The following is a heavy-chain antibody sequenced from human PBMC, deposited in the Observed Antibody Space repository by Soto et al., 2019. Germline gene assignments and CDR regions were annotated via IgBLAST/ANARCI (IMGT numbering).Heavy chain of an antibody. Sequence: QITLKESGPTLVKPTQTLTLTCDFSGFSLSTSGVGVGWIRQPPGKALEWLAVIFWNDDTRYSPSVKSRLTITKDTTRNQVVLTMTNMDPVDTGTYYCARRGEQASQPFDSWGQGSLVTVS. CDR3: ARRGEQASQPFDS. D-gene: IGHD2-21*01. CDR1: GFSLSTSGVG. V-gene: IGHV2-5*01. CDR2: IFWNDDT. J-gene: IGHJ4*02.